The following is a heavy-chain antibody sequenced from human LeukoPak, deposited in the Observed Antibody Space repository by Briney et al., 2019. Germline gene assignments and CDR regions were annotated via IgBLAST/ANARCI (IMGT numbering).Heavy chain of an antibody. CDR1: GDTFINYA. CDR2: IIPIFGTT. J-gene: IGHJ6*03. Sequence: SLKVSCTASGDTFINYAISWVRQAPGQGLEWMGGIIPIFGTTNYAQKFQGRVTITTDESTSTAYMELSSLRSEDTAVYYCARSRRAYYSYYMDVWGKGTTVTVSS. CDR3: ARSRRAYYSYYMDV. V-gene: IGHV1-69*05.